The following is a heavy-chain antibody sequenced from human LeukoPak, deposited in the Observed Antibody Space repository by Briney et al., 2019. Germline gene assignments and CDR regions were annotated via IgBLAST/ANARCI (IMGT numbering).Heavy chain of an antibody. CDR1: GYTFTSYD. CDR2: MNPNSGGT. J-gene: IGHJ4*02. Sequence: ASVKVSCKASGYTFTSYDINWVRQATGQGLEWMGWMNPNSGGTNYAQKFQGRVTMTRDTSISTAYMELSRLRSDDTAVYYCARDLTGTTYYWGQGTLVTVSS. D-gene: IGHD1-7*01. CDR3: ARDLTGTTYY. V-gene: IGHV1-2*02.